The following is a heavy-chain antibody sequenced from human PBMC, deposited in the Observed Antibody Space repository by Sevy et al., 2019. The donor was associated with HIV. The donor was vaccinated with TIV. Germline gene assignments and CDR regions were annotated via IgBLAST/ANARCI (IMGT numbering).Heavy chain of an antibody. CDR2: IIPIFGTA. J-gene: IGHJ6*02. CDR1: GGSFSSYA. D-gene: IGHD6-19*01. V-gene: IGHV1-69*13. Sequence: ASGKVSCKASGGSFSSYAISWVRQAPGQGLEWMGGIIPIFGTANYAQKFQGRVTITADESTSTAYMELSSLRSEDTAVYYCARQMKQSHYYYGMDVWGQGTTVTVSS. CDR3: ARQMKQSHYYYGMDV.